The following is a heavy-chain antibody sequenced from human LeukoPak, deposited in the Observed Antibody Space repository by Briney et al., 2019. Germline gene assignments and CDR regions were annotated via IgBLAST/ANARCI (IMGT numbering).Heavy chain of an antibody. CDR2: ISGSGGST. J-gene: IGHJ4*02. Sequence: GGSLRLSCAASGFTFSSYAMNWVRQAPGKGLEWVSSISGSGGSTYYADSVKGRFTISRDNSKNTLYLQMNSLRAEDTAVYYCARVLPANYLVDYWGQGTLVTVSS. V-gene: IGHV3-23*01. D-gene: IGHD3-10*01. CDR1: GFTFSSYA. CDR3: ARVLPANYLVDY.